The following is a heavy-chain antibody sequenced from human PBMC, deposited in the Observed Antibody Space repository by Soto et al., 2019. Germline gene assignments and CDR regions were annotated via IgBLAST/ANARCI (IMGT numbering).Heavy chain of an antibody. V-gene: IGHV4-31*03. J-gene: IGHJ4*02. CDR1: GGSISSGGYY. D-gene: IGHD6-19*01. CDR3: ARDCLAVAGTGGIDY. CDR2: IYYSGST. Sequence: QVQLQESGPGLVKPSQTLSLTCTVSGGSISSGGYYWSWIRQHPGKGLEWIGYIYYSGSTYYNPSLKSRVTISVDTSKNQFSLKLSAVTAADTAVYYCARDCLAVAGTGGIDYWGQGTLVTVSS.